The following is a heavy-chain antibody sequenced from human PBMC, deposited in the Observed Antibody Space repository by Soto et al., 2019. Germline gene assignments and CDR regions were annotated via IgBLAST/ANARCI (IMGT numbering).Heavy chain of an antibody. CDR3: VTGGTSSPLDD. CDR2: ITYSGSPI. J-gene: IGHJ4*02. Sequence: GGSLRLSCAASGFPFSTYSMNWVRQAPGKGLEWISYITYSGSPIYYADSVKGRFTISRDNAKDSMFLQMNSLRDDDTAIYYCVTGGTSSPLDDWGQGTLVTVSS. D-gene: IGHD6-6*01. CDR1: GFPFSTYS. V-gene: IGHV3-48*02.